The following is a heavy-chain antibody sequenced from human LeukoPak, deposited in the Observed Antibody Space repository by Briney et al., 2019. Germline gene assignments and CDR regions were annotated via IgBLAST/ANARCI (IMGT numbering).Heavy chain of an antibody. CDR2: LRFDGSNE. D-gene: IGHD2-15*01. J-gene: IGHJ4*02. CDR3: AKEGYVNGVVDY. V-gene: IGHV3-30*02. Sequence: GGSLRLACAASGFNFRGYAMHWVRLVPGKGLEWVAFLRFDGSNEKYAESLKGRFTISRDNSKDTLYLQINTLRVDDSAVYYCAKEGYVNGVVDYWGQGTLVTVSS. CDR1: GFNFRGYA.